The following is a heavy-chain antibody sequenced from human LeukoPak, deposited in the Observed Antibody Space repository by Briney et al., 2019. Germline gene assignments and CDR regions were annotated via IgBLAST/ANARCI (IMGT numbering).Heavy chain of an antibody. CDR1: EFTFSSYW. J-gene: IGHJ6*03. D-gene: IGHD3-10*01. Sequence: GGSLRLSCAASEFTFSSYWMSWVRQAPRKGLEWVSVIYSGGSTYYADSVKGRFTISRDNSKNTLYLQMNSLRAEDTAVYYCAREGYYYGSGSTPNYYYYMDVWGKGTTVTISS. CDR3: AREGYYYGSGSTPNYYYYMDV. CDR2: IYSGGST. V-gene: IGHV3-66*01.